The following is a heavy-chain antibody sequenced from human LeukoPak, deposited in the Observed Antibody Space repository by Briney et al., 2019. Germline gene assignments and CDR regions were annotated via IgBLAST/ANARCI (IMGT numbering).Heavy chain of an antibody. CDR3: ARSWGSGTMSEFNFDY. D-gene: IGHD3-10*01. V-gene: IGHV3-21*01. CDR2: ISSSGSYI. J-gene: IGHJ4*02. CDR1: GFTFSSYE. Sequence: GSLRLSCAASGFTFSSYEMNWVRQAPGKGLEWVSSISSSGSYIYYADSVKGRFTISRDNAKNSLYLQMNSLRAEDAAVYYCARSWGSGTMSEFNFDYWGQGTLVTVSS.